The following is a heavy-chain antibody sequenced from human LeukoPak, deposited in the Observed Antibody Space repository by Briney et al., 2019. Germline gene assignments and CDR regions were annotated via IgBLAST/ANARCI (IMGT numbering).Heavy chain of an antibody. V-gene: IGHV4-59*01. CDR2: IYYSGST. CDR3: ARDLGGVGGFDY. D-gene: IGHD3-10*01. Sequence: LETLSLTCTVSDGSISSYYWSWIRQPPGKGLEWIGYIYYSGSTNYNPSLKSRVTISVDTSKNQFSLKLSSVTAADTAVYYCARDLGGVGGFDYWGQGTLVTVSS. CDR1: DGSISSYY. J-gene: IGHJ4*02.